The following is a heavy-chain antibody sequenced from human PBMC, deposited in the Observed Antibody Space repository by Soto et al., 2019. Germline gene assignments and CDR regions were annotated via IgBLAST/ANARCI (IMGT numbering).Heavy chain of an antibody. CDR3: AKPLIAVGATGHFFYDF. CDR2: ISYDGRDL. V-gene: IGHV3-30*18. J-gene: IGHJ4*02. CDR1: GFTFSSYG. Sequence: GGSLRLSCAASGFTFSSYGMHWVRQAPGKGLEWVAVISYDGRDLYYTNSVKGRFTISRDNSRNTLYLQMNSLRDEDTAVYYCAKPLIAVGATGHFFYDFWGQGTLVTVSS. D-gene: IGHD3-3*02.